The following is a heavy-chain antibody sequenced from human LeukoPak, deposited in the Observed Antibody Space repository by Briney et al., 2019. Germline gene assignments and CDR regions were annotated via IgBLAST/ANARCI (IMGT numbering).Heavy chain of an antibody. CDR3: ARDQGWNYGNWFDP. CDR2: INPNSGHT. J-gene: IGHJ5*02. D-gene: IGHD1-7*01. Sequence: ASVKVSCKASGYTFTSYDVNWVRQATGQGLEWMGYINPNSGHTTYAQRFQGRITMTRDTSISTAYMELTSLTSEDTAIYYCARDQGWNYGNWFDPWGQGTLVTVSS. V-gene: IGHV1-8*01. CDR1: GYTFTSYD.